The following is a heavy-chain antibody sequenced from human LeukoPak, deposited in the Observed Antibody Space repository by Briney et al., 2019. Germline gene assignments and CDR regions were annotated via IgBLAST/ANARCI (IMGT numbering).Heavy chain of an antibody. CDR1: GYSFTSYW. J-gene: IGHJ4*02. V-gene: IGHV5-10-1*01. D-gene: IGHD4-17*01. CDR2: IDPSDSYT. Sequence: GESLKISCKGSGYSFTSYWISWVRQMPGKGLEWMGRIDPSDSYTNYRPSFQGHVTISADKSISTAYLQWSSLKASDTAMYYCARQKATVTPSFDYWGQGTLVTVSS. CDR3: ARQKATVTPSFDY.